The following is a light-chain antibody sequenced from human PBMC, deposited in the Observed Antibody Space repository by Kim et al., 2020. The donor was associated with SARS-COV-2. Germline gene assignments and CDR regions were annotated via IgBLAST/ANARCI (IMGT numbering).Light chain of an antibody. CDR1: QSVSNN. J-gene: IGKJ1*01. CDR3: QQYDDWPSWT. Sequence: EIVMTQSPATLSVSPGERATISCRASQSVSNNLAWYQHKPGQAPRLLIYGASTRATGIPARFSGSGSGTEFTLTIGGLQSEDFGGYFCQQYDDWPSWTFGQGTKLEI. CDR2: GAS. V-gene: IGKV3-15*01.